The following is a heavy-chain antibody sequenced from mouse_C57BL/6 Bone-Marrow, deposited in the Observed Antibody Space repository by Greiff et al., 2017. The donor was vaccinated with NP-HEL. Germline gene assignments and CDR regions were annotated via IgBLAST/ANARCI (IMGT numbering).Heavy chain of an antibody. CDR3: SRWDLLGMDY. CDR1: GFSFTDYN. Sequence: VQLQQSGPELVKPGASVKLSCKASGFSFTDYNMNWVKQSHGKSLEWIGVINPNYGTTSYNQKFKGKATLTVDNSSSTAYLQLNSLTSDESTVYYCSRWDLLGMDYWGQGTSVTVSS. V-gene: IGHV1-39*01. CDR2: INPNYGTT. D-gene: IGHD3-3*01. J-gene: IGHJ4*01.